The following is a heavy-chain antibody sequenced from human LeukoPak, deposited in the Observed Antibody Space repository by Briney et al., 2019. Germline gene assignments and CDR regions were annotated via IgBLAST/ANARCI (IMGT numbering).Heavy chain of an antibody. Sequence: PSETLSLTCTVSGGPIRDYYWSWIRQPPGRGLEWIGYIYYSGSTNYNPSLKSRVTISVDTSKNQFSLKLSSVTAADTAVYYCARVGAIRWSWGYFDYWGQGTLVTVSS. CDR2: IYYSGST. CDR3: ARVGAIRWSWGYFDY. V-gene: IGHV4-59*01. CDR1: GGPIRDYY. D-gene: IGHD4-23*01. J-gene: IGHJ4*02.